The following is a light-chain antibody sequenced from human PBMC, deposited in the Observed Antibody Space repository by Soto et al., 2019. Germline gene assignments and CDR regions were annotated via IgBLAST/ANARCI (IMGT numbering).Light chain of an antibody. CDR1: QSVDTC. V-gene: IGKV1-5*03. J-gene: IGKJ1*01. CDR3: QQFYRYPWT. Sequence: EIQMTQSPSALSASVGDTVTITCRASQSVDTCLAWYQQKPGKAPHLLIYKASRLETGVPSRFSGSGSVTDYTLTITGLQPDDFATYYCQQFYRYPWTFGQGTKVEI. CDR2: KAS.